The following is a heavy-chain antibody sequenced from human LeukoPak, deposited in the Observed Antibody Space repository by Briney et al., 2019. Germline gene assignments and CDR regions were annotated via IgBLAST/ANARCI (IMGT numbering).Heavy chain of an antibody. J-gene: IGHJ4*02. Sequence: GGSLRLSCAASGFTFSSYWMSWVRQAPGKGLEWVANIKQDGSEKYYVDSAKGRFTISRDNAKNSLYLQMNSLRAEDSAVYYCARYCTFRTCSGTKFDSWGQGTLVTVSS. D-gene: IGHD1-1*01. CDR1: GFTFSSYW. V-gene: IGHV3-7*01. CDR3: ARYCTFRTCSGTKFDS. CDR2: IKQDGSEK.